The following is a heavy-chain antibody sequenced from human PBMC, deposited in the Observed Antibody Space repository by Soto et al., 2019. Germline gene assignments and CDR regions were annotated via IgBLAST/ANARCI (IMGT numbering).Heavy chain of an antibody. CDR1: GGSIISYY. J-gene: IGHJ6*02. V-gene: IGHV4-59*01. D-gene: IGHD1-26*01. CDR3: ARDHSGSYYSYYGMDV. CDR2: IYYSGST. Sequence: PSETLSLTCTVSGGSIISYYWSWIRQPPGKGLEWIGYIYYSGSTNYNPSLKSRVTISVDTSKNQFSLKLSSVTAADTAVYYCARDHSGSYYSYYGMDVWGQGTTVTVSS.